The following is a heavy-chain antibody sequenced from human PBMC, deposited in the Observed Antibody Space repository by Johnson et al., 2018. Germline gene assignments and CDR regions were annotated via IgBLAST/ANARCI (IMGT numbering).Heavy chain of an antibody. V-gene: IGHV3-11*01. Sequence: QVQLVESGGALVEPGGSLRLSCAASGFTLSDYYLSWIRQAPGKGLDWVSYSSRAVPIYYGDSVRGRFTIPRDNAKNSLYLQMNNPRAEDTAVYFCAAWSGDSRDLEHWGQGTLVTVSS. J-gene: IGHJ1*01. CDR3: AAWSGDSRDLEH. CDR1: GFTLSDYY. CDR2: SSRAVPI. D-gene: IGHD3-3*01.